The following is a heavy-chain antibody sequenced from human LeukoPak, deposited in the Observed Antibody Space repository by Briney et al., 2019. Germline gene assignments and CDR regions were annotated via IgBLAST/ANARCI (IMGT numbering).Heavy chain of an antibody. D-gene: IGHD1-26*01. CDR1: GFTFSSYA. J-gene: IGHJ4*02. Sequence: GGSLRLSCAASGFTFSSYAMSWVRQAPGKGLEWVSAISGGGGSTYYADSVKGRFTISRDNSKNTLYLQMNSLRAEDTAVYYCAKFGFLWEPHPGEYWGQGTLVTVSS. CDR2: ISGGGGST. CDR3: AKFGFLWEPHPGEY. V-gene: IGHV3-23*01.